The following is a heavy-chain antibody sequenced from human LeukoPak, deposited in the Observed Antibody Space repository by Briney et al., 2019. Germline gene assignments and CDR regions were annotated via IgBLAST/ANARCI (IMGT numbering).Heavy chain of an antibody. CDR2: IGGSGGST. Sequence: GGSLRLSCAASGFTFSSYAMSWVRQAPGKGLGWVSSIGGSGGSTHYADSVKGRFTISRDNSKNTLYLQMNSLRAEDTVVYYCAKVETAAAATLRGFDYWGQGTLVTVSS. V-gene: IGHV3-23*01. D-gene: IGHD6-13*01. CDR1: GFTFSSYA. CDR3: AKVETAAAATLRGFDY. J-gene: IGHJ4*02.